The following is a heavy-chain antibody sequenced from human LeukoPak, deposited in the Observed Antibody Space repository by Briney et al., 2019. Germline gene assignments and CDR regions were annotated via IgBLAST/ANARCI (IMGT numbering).Heavy chain of an antibody. CDR1: GSSINSGYY. Sequence: PSETLSLTXIVSGSSINSGYYWGWIRQPPGKGLEWIGTISDRGSTYNNPSLKSRVTMSVDTSKNQFSLKLSSVTAADTAVYYCARDRLMVYAGPWFDPWGQGTLVTVSS. V-gene: IGHV4-38-2*02. CDR2: ISDRGST. D-gene: IGHD2-8*01. J-gene: IGHJ5*02. CDR3: ARDRLMVYAGPWFDP.